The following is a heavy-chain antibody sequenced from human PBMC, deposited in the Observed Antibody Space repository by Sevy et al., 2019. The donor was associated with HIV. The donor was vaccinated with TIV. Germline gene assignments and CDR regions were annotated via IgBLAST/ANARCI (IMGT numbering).Heavy chain of an antibody. Sequence: GGSLRLSCAASGFTFSSYSMNWVRQAPGKGLEWVSSISRSNNYIYYADSLKGRFTISRDNAKNSLYLQMNSLRAEDTAVYYCARDLREYSSSSKYYFDYWGQGILVTVSS. CDR3: ARDLREYSSSSKYYFDY. CDR2: ISRSNNYI. CDR1: GFTFSSYS. D-gene: IGHD6-6*01. J-gene: IGHJ4*02. V-gene: IGHV3-21*01.